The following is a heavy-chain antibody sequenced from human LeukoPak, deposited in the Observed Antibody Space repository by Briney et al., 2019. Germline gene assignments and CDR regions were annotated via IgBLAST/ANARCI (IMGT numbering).Heavy chain of an antibody. CDR3: TSWGDTTAEYFQR. D-gene: IGHD2-21*02. Sequence: TGGSLRLSCVASGFTFTDYFMSWVRQAPGKGLEWVAHINPDGRDTYYVDSVKGRFTISRDNAQNSMYLQMNSLRVEDTAVYYCTSWGDTTAEYFQRWGQGTLVTVSS. J-gene: IGHJ1*01. CDR1: GFTFTDYF. CDR2: INPDGRDT. V-gene: IGHV3-7*01.